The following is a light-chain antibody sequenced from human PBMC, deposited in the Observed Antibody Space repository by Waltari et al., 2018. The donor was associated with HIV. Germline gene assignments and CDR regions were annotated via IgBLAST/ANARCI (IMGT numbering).Light chain of an antibody. J-gene: IGLJ3*02. CDR1: TGAVTSGYY. V-gene: IGLV7-43*01. Sequence: QTVVTQEPSLTVPPGGTVTLTCASSTGAVTSGYYPNWFQQKPGQDPRSLIYNINDKHAWTPALFSGSLLGGKVALTLSGVQPEDEAEYHCLLYYGGAWVFGGGTKLTVL. CDR3: LLYYGGAWV. CDR2: NIN.